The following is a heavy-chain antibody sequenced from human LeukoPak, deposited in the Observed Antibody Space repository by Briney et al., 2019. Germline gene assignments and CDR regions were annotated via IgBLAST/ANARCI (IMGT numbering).Heavy chain of an antibody. CDR3: ARVQSWFGELLNY. CDR2: INSDGSST. CDR1: GFTFSSYW. D-gene: IGHD3-10*01. J-gene: IGHJ4*02. Sequence: PGGSLRLSCAASGFTFSSYWMHWVRQPPGKGLVWVSRINSDGSSTNYADPVKGRFTISRDKPKNTLYLQMTSLRAEDTAVYYCARVQSWFGELLNYWGQGTLVTVSS. V-gene: IGHV3-74*01.